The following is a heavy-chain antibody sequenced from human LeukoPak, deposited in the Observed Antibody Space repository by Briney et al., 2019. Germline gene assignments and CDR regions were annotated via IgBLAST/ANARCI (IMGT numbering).Heavy chain of an antibody. CDR1: GFTFSSYG. Sequence: GGSLRLSCAASGFTFSSYGMHWVRQAPGKGLEWVAVISYDGSNKYYADSVKGRFTISRDSSKNTLYLQMNSLRAEDTAVYYCAKTLTYYYDSSGFDYWGQGTLVTVSS. CDR3: AKTLTYYYDSSGFDY. J-gene: IGHJ4*02. CDR2: ISYDGSNK. D-gene: IGHD3-22*01. V-gene: IGHV3-30*18.